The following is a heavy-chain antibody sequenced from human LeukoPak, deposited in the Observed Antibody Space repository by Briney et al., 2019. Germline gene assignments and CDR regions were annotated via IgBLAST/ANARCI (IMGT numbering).Heavy chain of an antibody. V-gene: IGHV4-59*01. J-gene: IGHJ5*02. D-gene: IGHD3-10*01. CDR3: ARVRSAGLLWFGELRDGNWFDP. CDR2: IYYSGST. CDR1: GGSISSYC. Sequence: SETLSLTCTVSGGSISSYCWSWIRQPPGKELEWIGYIYYSGSTNYNPSLKSRVTISVKTSKNQFSLKLRSVTAADTAVYYCARVRSAGLLWFGELRDGNWFDPWGQGTLVTVSS.